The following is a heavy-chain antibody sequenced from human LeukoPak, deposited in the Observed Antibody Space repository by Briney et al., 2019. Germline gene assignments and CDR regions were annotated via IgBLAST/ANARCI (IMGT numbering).Heavy chain of an antibody. V-gene: IGHV3-53*01. CDR2: IDSGGST. J-gene: IGHJ4*02. D-gene: IGHD3-10*01. CDR3: AFFYYGSGSYSFDY. Sequence: GGSLRLSCAASGFTVSSSHMSWVRQAPGKGLEWVSVIDSGGSTYYSDSVKGRFTISRDNSKNTLYLQINSLRVEDTAVYYCAFFYYGSGSYSFDYWGQGTLVTVSS. CDR1: GFTVSSSH.